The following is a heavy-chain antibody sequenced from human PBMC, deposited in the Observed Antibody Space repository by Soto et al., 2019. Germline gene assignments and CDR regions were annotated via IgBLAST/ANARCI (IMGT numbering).Heavy chain of an antibody. CDR1: GFTFSSYA. V-gene: IGHV3-30-3*01. CDR2: ISYDGSNK. J-gene: IGHJ4*02. D-gene: IGHD6-13*01. CDR3: ARDNVAAAAPLD. Sequence: GGSLRLSCAASGFTFSSYAMHWVRQAPGKGLEWVAVISYDGSNKYYADSVKGRFTISRDNSKNTLYLQMNSLRAEDTAVYYCARDNVAAAAPLDWGQGTLVTVSS.